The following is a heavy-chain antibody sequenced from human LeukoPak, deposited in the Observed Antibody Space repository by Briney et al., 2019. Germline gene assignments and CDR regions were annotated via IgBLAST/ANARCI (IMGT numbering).Heavy chain of an antibody. V-gene: IGHV4-59*01. D-gene: IGHD3-3*01. J-gene: IGHJ4*02. CDR1: GDSITNYY. Sequence: PSETLSLTCTVSGDSITNYYWSWIRQPPGKRLQWIGYVYDTRSTNYNPSLKSRVSISIDKSKNQFSLKLTSVTAADTAVYYCARATYYDFWSGWRDWGQGALVTVSS. CDR2: VYDTRST. CDR3: ARATYYDFWSGWRD.